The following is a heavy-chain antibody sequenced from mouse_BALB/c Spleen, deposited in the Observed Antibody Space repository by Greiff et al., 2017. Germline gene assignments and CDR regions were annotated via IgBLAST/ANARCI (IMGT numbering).Heavy chain of an antibody. V-gene: IGHV2-9*02. CDR2: IWAGGST. J-gene: IGHJ2*01. CDR1: GFSLTSYG. CDR3: ARAQLGPVDY. Sequence: QVQLKESGPGLVAPSQSLSITCTVSGFSLTSYGVHWVRQPPGKGLEWLGVIWAGGSTNYNSALMSRLSISKDNSKSQVFLKMNSLQTDDTAMYYCARAQLGPVDYWGQGTTLTVSS. D-gene: IGHD4-1*02.